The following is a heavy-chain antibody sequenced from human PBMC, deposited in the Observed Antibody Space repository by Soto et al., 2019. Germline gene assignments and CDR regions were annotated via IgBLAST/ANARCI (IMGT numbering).Heavy chain of an antibody. CDR2: IKQDGSEK. J-gene: IGHJ4*02. V-gene: IGHV3-7*05. Sequence: EVQLVESGGGLVQPGGSLRLSCAASGFTFSSYWMSWVRQAPGTGLEWVANIKQDGSEKYYVDSVKGRFTISRDNAKNSLYLQMNSLRAEDTAVYYCAREKRRIVVVVAATYYFDYWGQGTLVTVSS. CDR3: AREKRRIVVVVAATYYFDY. CDR1: GFTFSSYW. D-gene: IGHD2-15*01.